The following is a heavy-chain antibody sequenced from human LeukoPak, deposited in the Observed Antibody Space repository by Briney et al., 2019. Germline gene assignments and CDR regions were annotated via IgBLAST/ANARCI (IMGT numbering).Heavy chain of an antibody. CDR3: AKVHCISTNCNHIGTYFDY. CDR2: ITVNNGYT. D-gene: IGHD2-2*01. Sequence: AASVKVSCKAAGYTFTSHGFIWLRQAPGQGLEWMGWITVNNGYTKYAQELQGRVTMTTDTSTSTAHMELRSLRSDDTAVYYCAKVHCISTNCNHIGTYFDYWGQGTLVTVSS. CDR1: GYTFTSHG. V-gene: IGHV1-18*01. J-gene: IGHJ4*02.